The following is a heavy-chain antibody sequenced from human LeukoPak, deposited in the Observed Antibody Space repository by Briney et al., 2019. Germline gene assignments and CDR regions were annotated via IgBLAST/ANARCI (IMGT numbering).Heavy chain of an antibody. Sequence: KTGGSLRLSCAASGFTCSDYYMSWIRQAPGKGLEWVSYISSSSSYTNYADSVRGRFTISRDNAKNSLYLQMNSLRAGDTAVYYCARGSRRGYSYGYEVLDYWGQGTLVTVSS. V-gene: IGHV3-11*06. CDR3: ARGSRRGYSYGYEVLDY. D-gene: IGHD5-18*01. J-gene: IGHJ4*02. CDR2: ISSSSSYT. CDR1: GFTCSDYY.